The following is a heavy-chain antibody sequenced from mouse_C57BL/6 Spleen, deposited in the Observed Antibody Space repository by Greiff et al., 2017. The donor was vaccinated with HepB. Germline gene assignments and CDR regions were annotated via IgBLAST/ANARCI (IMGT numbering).Heavy chain of an antibody. CDR3: ARLGSSYAWFAY. V-gene: IGHV1-59*01. J-gene: IGHJ3*01. Sequence: QVQLQQPGAELVRPGTSVKLSCKASGYTFTSYWMHWVKQRPGQGLEWIGVIDPSDSYTNYNQKFKGKATLTVDTSSSPAYMQLSSLTSEDSAVYYCARLGSSYAWFAYWGQGTLVTVSA. CDR1: GYTFTSYW. D-gene: IGHD1-1*01. CDR2: IDPSDSYT.